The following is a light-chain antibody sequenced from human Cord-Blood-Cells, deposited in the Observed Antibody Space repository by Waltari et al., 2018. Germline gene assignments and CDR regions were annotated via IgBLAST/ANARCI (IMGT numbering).Light chain of an antibody. CDR3: AAWDDSLNDWV. CDR1: SSNIGSNT. CDR2: SNN. Sequence: QSVLTQPPSASGTPGQRVTISCSESSSNIGSNTVNWYQQLPGTAPKLLIYSNNQRPSGVPDRFSGSKSGTSASLAISGLQSEDEADYYCAAWDDSLNDWVFGGGTKLTVL. V-gene: IGLV1-44*01. J-gene: IGLJ3*02.